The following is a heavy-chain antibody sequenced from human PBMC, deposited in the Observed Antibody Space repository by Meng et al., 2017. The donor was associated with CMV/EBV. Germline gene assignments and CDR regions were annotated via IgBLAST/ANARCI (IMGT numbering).Heavy chain of an antibody. Sequence: ESLSLTCTVSGGSISSYYWSWIRQPPGKGLEWIGYIYYSGSTNYNPSLKSRVTISVDTSKNQFSLKLSSVTAADTAVYYCASTMVRGVRGYYYGMDVWGQGTTVTVSS. CDR2: IYYSGST. D-gene: IGHD3-10*01. J-gene: IGHJ6*02. CDR3: ASTMVRGVRGYYYGMDV. CDR1: GGSISSYY. V-gene: IGHV4-59*01.